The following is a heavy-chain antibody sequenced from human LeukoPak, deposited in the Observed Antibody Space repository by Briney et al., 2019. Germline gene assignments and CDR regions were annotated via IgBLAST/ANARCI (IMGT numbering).Heavy chain of an antibody. J-gene: IGHJ4*02. D-gene: IGHD3-22*01. CDR3: AKDDTYYYDSSGYYFDY. Sequence: PGGSLRLSCAASGFTFSSYALSWVRQAPGKGLEWFSDISGGGGGTYYADSVKGRITISRDNSKNTLYLQMNSLRAEDTAVYYCAKDDTYYYDSSGYYFDYWGQGTLVTVSS. V-gene: IGHV3-23*01. CDR1: GFTFSSYA. CDR2: ISGGGGGT.